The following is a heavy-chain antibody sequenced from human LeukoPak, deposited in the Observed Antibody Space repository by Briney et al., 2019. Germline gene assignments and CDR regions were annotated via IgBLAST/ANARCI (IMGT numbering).Heavy chain of an antibody. J-gene: IGHJ4*02. CDR2: ISAYNGNT. D-gene: IGHD3-22*01. CDR3: VTLPFGWYYDSSGTHYFDC. CDR1: GYTFTSYG. Sequence: GASVKVSCKASGYTFTSYGISWVRQAPGQGLEWMGWISAYNGNTNYAQKFQGRVTMTSDTSITTAYMELSRLRSDDTAVYYCVTLPFGWYYDSSGTHYFDCWGQGTLVTVSS. V-gene: IGHV1-18*01.